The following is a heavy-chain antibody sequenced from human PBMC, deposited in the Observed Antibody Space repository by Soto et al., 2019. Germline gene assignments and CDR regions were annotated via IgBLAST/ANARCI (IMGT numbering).Heavy chain of an antibody. Sequence: QLQLRESGPGLVKPSETLSLTCTVSGASISSGNYYWGRIRQPPGKGLEWIGSIYSSGDTYDNLSLKSRVIVFSDTSRTQFSLTLAAVTAADTAIYFCARHLIHREWAWGQGTLVTVSP. D-gene: IGHD1-26*01. CDR2: IYSSGDT. V-gene: IGHV4-39*01. J-gene: IGHJ5*02. CDR3: ARHLIHREWA. CDR1: GASISSGNYY.